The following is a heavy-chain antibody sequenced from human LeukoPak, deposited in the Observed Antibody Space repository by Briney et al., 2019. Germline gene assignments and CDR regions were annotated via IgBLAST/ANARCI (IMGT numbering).Heavy chain of an antibody. J-gene: IGHJ4*02. CDR3: ARMIGRAAMAYFDY. CDR2: ISAYNGNT. Sequence: VASVKVSCKASGYTFTNYGISWVRQAPGQGLEWMGWISAYNGNTNYAQKLQGRVTMTTDTSTSTAYMELRSLRSDDTAVYYCARMIGRAAMAYFDYWGQGILVTVSS. D-gene: IGHD5-18*01. V-gene: IGHV1-18*01. CDR1: GYTFTNYG.